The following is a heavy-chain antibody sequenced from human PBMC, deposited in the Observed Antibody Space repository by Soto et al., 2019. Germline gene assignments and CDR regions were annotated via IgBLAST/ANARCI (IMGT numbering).Heavy chain of an antibody. CDR1: AYIFISYL. D-gene: IGHD1-26*01. CDR3: ARSSGGVFRIIIEGSNWLAP. J-gene: IGHJ5*02. CDR2: INDKGGRK. V-gene: IGHV1-46*01. Sequence: GGSVNVSFKARAYIFISYLRHSVGQAAGHGREGMGIINDKGGRKRFAQTYQGRITMTEDTSTSTVYIELRSMRSEDTAVYYCARSSGGVFRIIIEGSNWLAPWGQGSLVTVS.